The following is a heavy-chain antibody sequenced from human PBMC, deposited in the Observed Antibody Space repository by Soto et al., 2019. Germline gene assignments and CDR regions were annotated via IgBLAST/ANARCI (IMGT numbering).Heavy chain of an antibody. J-gene: IGHJ6*02. D-gene: IGHD3-22*01. CDR2: IYWDDDK. CDR3: AHMYFMGSGYYSYYYYGMDV. V-gene: IGHV2-5*02. Sequence: GSGPTLVNPTQTLTLTCTFSGFSLSTSGVGVGWIRQPPGKALEWLALIYWDDDKRYSPSLKSRLTITKDTSKNQVVLTMTNMDPVDTATYYCAHMYFMGSGYYSYYYYGMDVWGQGTTVTVSS. CDR1: GFSLSTSGVG.